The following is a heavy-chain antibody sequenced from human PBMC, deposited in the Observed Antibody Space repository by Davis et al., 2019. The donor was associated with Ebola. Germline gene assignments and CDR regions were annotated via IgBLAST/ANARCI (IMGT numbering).Heavy chain of an antibody. V-gene: IGHV3-30-3*01. CDR1: GFTFSSYA. CDR2: ISYDGSNK. Sequence: PGGSLRLSCAASGFTFSSYAMHWVRQAPGKGLEWVAVISYDGSNKYYADSVKGRFTISRDNSKNTLYLQMNSLRAEDTAVYYCAKAGYSSSWFLDAFDIWGQGTMVTVSS. J-gene: IGHJ3*02. D-gene: IGHD6-13*01. CDR3: AKAGYSSSWFLDAFDI.